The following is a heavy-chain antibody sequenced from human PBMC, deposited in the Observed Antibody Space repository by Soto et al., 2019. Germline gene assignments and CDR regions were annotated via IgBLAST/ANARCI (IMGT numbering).Heavy chain of an antibody. CDR1: GFTFNSFV. CDR3: AKGGYSYGAAFDS. D-gene: IGHD5-18*01. V-gene: IGHV3-23*01. J-gene: IGHJ4*01. CDR2: INDRGESA. Sequence: ESLRLSCAASGFTFNSFVMAWVRQAPGKGLEWVAAINDRGESAFYADSVKGRCTISRENSKNTVSLQMNSLRAEDTAEYYCAKGGYSYGAAFDSWGQGTRVTVSS.